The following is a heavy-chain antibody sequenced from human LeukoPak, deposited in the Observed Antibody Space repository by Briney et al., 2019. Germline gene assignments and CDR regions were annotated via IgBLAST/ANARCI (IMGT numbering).Heavy chain of an antibody. J-gene: IGHJ4*02. V-gene: IGHV3-33*01. CDR1: GFTFSSYD. Sequence: GGSLRLSCAASGFTFSSYDMHWVRQAPGKGLEWVAVIWYDGSNEYCADSVKGRFTISRDNSKNTLYLQMNSLRAEDTAVYYCARDHEWGRAYFDYWGQGTLVTVSS. CDR3: ARDHEWGRAYFDY. CDR2: IWYDGSNE. D-gene: IGHD1-26*01.